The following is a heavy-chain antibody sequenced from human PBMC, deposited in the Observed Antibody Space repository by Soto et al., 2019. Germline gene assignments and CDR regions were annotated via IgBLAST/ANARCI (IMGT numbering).Heavy chain of an antibody. J-gene: IGHJ6*02. V-gene: IGHV3-30-3*01. CDR3: ARSVSAPYYSGMDV. Sequence: HVQLVDSVGGVVQPGRSLSLSCAASGFTFSRDALHWVRQAPGTRLEWVAVISYDASNKYYADSVKGPFTISRDHSKITLYLAMNGLRAEDTAVYYCARSVSAPYYSGMDVWCQGTTVIVS. D-gene: IGHD2-2*01. CDR2: ISYDASNK. CDR1: GFTFSRDA.